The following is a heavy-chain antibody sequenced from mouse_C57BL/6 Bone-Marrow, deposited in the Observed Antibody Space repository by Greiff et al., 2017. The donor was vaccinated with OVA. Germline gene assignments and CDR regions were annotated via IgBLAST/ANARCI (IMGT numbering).Heavy chain of an antibody. CDR3: ARSLYDDDVVYYAMDY. V-gene: IGHV5-4*01. CDR1: GFTFSSYA. D-gene: IGHD2-4*01. CDR2: ISDGGSYT. J-gene: IGHJ4*01. Sequence: EVQGVESGGGLVKPGGSLKLSCAASGFTFSSYAMSWVRQTPEKRLEWVATISDGGSYTYYPDNVKGRFTISRDNAKNNLYLQMSHLKSEDTAMYYCARSLYDDDVVYYAMDYWGQGTSVTVSS.